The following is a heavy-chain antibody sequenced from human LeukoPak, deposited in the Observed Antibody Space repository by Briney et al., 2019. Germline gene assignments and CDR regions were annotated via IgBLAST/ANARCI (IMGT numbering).Heavy chain of an antibody. J-gene: IGHJ6*02. CDR2: IRSEAYGETT. CDR3: ARGPILLWIHNGMDV. CDR1: GFISGEHA. D-gene: IGHD3-10*01. V-gene: IGHV3-49*04. Sequence: PGGSLRLSCLGSGFISGEHAISWVRQAPGKALEWVGFIRSEAYGETTEYAASVSGRFIISRDNTRGIAYLQMNNLKIEDTAVYYCARGPILLWIHNGMDVWGPGTTVTVSS.